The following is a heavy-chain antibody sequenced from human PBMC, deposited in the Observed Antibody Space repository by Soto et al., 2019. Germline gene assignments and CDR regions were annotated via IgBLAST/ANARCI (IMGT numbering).Heavy chain of an antibody. Sequence: SETLSLTCSVSGTSIRGYYWTWIRQPPGKGLEWIGYIYYTGTTKYNPSLKSRVTISVDTSKNQFYLRLNSVTAADTAVYYCAREVSSFGSTNFDSWGQGDLV. CDR1: GTSIRGYY. J-gene: IGHJ4*02. CDR2: IYYTGTT. CDR3: AREVSSFGSTNFDS. V-gene: IGHV4-59*01. D-gene: IGHD3-10*01.